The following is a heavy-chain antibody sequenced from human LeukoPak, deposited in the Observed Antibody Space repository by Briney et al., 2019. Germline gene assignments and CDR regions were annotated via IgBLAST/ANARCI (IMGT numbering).Heavy chain of an antibody. CDR3: ARDKGKGAYFDY. D-gene: IGHD3-10*01. V-gene: IGHV3-33*01. CDR2: IWHDGSHK. CDR1: GFAFNTYA. J-gene: IGHJ4*02. Sequence: GGSLRLSCAASGFAFNTYAMHWVRQAPGQGLEWVALIWHDGSHKFYSNSVRGQFTISRDNSKNTLYLQMNSLRAEDTAVYYCARDKGKGAYFDYWGLGTLVTVSS.